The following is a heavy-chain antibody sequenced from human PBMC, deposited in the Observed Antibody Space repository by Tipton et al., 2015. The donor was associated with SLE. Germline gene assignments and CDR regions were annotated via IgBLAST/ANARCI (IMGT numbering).Heavy chain of an antibody. CDR3: AKARGSSSSYFFDY. D-gene: IGHD6-13*01. Sequence: SLRLSCAASGVTFSSFAMSWVRQAPGKGLEWVSVITGSGVSTYYADSVKGRFTISRDNSENTLYLQMNSLRADDTAVYFCAKARGSSSSYFFDYWGQGTLVTVSS. CDR1: GVTFSSFA. J-gene: IGHJ4*02. V-gene: IGHV3-23*01. CDR2: ITGSGVST.